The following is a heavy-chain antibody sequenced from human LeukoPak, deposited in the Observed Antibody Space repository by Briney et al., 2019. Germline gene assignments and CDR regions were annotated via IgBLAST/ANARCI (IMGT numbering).Heavy chain of an antibody. CDR1: GGSISSSSYY. CDR2: IYYSGST. Sequence: KPSETLSLTCTVSGGSISSSSYYWGWIRQPPGKGLEWIGSIYYSGSTYYNPSLKSRVTISVDTSKNQFSLKLSSVTAADTAVYYCARSLIVGATRGAFDIWGQGTMVTVSS. D-gene: IGHD1-26*01. J-gene: IGHJ3*02. CDR3: ARSLIVGATRGAFDI. V-gene: IGHV4-39*07.